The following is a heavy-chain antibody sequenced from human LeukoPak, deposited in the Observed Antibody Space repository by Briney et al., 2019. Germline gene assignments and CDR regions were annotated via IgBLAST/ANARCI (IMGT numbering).Heavy chain of an antibody. CDR1: LFTFSGYA. CDR3: AKFSSYGSS. CDR2: ISGSGGVT. V-gene: IGHV3-23*01. Sequence: GGSLRLSCAASLFTFSGYAMSWVRQAPGTGREWVSAISGSGGVTYQADSVKGRYTISRDNSKNTLYLQMNSLRAEDTVVYYCAKFSSYGSSWGQGTLVTVSS. D-gene: IGHD5-18*01. J-gene: IGHJ5*02.